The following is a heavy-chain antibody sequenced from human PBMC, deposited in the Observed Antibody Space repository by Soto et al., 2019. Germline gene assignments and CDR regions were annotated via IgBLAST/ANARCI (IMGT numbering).Heavy chain of an antibody. V-gene: IGHV4-39*01. CDR1: GGSISSSSYY. CDR2: IYYSGST. J-gene: IGHJ4*02. Sequence: QLQLQESGPGLVKPSETLSLTCTVSGGSISSSSYYWGWIRQPPGKGLEWIGSIYYSGSTYYNPSLKSRVTISVDTSKNQFSLKLSSVTAADTAVYYCARQQWLLSIYFDYWGQGTLVTVSS. CDR3: ARQQWLLSIYFDY. D-gene: IGHD3-3*01.